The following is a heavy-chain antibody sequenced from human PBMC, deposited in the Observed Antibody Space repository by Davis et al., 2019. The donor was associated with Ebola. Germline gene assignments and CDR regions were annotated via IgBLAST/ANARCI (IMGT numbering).Heavy chain of an antibody. Sequence: ASVKVSCKASGYTFTSYGISWVRQAPGQGLEWMGWISSYNGNTNYAQKLQGRVTMTTDTSTSTVYMGLRSLRSDDTAVYYCARDLGMIVAYYFDYWGQGTLVTVSS. CDR2: ISSYNGNT. V-gene: IGHV1-18*01. CDR3: ARDLGMIVAYYFDY. J-gene: IGHJ4*02. CDR1: GYTFTSYG. D-gene: IGHD3-22*01.